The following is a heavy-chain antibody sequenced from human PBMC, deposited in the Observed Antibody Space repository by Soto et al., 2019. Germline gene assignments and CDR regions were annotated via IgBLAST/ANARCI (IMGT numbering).Heavy chain of an antibody. CDR2: INPNSGGT. Sequence: ASVKVSCKASGYTFTGYYMHWVRQAPGQGLEWMGWINPNSGGTNYAQKFQGWVTMTRDTSIGTAYMELSRLRSDDTAVYYCARDLEDYGGYHDAFDIWGQGTMVTVSS. V-gene: IGHV1-2*04. D-gene: IGHD4-17*01. CDR3: ARDLEDYGGYHDAFDI. J-gene: IGHJ3*02. CDR1: GYTFTGYY.